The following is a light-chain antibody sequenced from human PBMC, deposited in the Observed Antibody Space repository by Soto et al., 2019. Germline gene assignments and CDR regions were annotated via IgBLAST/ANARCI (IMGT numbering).Light chain of an antibody. CDR2: DAS. Sequence: SQMTHSPSTLSASVGDRVTITCRASQSISSWLAWYQQKPGKAPKLLIYDASSLESGVPSRFSGSGSGTDFTLTITSLEPEDSATYYCQHGNSCPITFGQGTRLEI. CDR1: QSISSW. V-gene: IGKV1-5*01. J-gene: IGKJ5*01. CDR3: QHGNSCPIT.